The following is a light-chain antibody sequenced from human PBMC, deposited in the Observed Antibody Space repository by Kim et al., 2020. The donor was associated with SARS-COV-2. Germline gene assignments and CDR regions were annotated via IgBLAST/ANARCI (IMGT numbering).Light chain of an antibody. J-gene: IGLJ2*01. V-gene: IGLV1-44*01. Sequence: GQRVNISSSGSRSNNGSNNESGYQQLPGTAPKLLIYSNNQRPSGVPDRFSGSKSGTSASLAISGLKSEDEADYYCAAWDDSLNGPVFGGGTQLTVL. CDR3: AAWDDSLNGPV. CDR2: SNN. CDR1: RSNNGSNN.